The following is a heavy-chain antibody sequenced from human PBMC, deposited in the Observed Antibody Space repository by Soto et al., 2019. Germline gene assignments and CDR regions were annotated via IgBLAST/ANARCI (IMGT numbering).Heavy chain of an antibody. CDR2: IFPLTDIP. CDR3: ARGPLVVLNYFES. J-gene: IGHJ4*02. Sequence: QLQLVQSGTEVKRPGSSVKVSCKASGGTFRNYPMNWVRQAPGQGLEWMGSIFPLTDIPDYAQNFQARLTISADKSTSTAYMELSSLTSDDTAMYFCARGPLVVLNYFESWGQGTLVTVSS. CDR1: GGTFRNYP. V-gene: IGHV1-69*02.